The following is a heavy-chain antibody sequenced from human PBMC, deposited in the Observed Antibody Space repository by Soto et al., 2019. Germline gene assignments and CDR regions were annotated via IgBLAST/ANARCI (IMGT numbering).Heavy chain of an antibody. Sequence: QVQLVQSGAEVKKPGSSVKVSCKASGGTFSSYAISWVRQAPGQGLEWMGGIIPIFGTANYAQKFQGRVTITADESTSTVYMELSSLRSEDTAVYYCARGKVLSTPGNYGMDVWGQGTTVTVSS. J-gene: IGHJ6*02. CDR3: ARGKVLSTPGNYGMDV. CDR2: IIPIFGTA. D-gene: IGHD2-2*01. V-gene: IGHV1-69*01. CDR1: GGTFSSYA.